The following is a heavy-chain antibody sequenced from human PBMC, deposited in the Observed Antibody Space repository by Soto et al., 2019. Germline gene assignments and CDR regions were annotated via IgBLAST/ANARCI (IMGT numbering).Heavy chain of an antibody. V-gene: IGHV1-8*01. D-gene: IGHD3-3*01. J-gene: IGHJ4*02. CDR1: GYTFTSYD. CDR2: MNPNSGNT. Sequence: QVQLVQSGAEVKKPGASVKVSCKASGYTFTSYDINWVRQATRPGLEGMGWMNPNSGNTGYAQKCQGRVTMTRNPSISTAYKGLSSRRSEDAAVYYCARVPIYDFWGGYYYDYWGQGTLVTVSS. CDR3: ARVPIYDFWGGYYYDY.